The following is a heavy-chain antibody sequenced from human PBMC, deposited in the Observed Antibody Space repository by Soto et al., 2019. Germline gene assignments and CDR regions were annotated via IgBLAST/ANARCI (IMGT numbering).Heavy chain of an antibody. V-gene: IGHV1-69*02. CDR2: IIPFHGIA. Sequence: GASVKVSCKASGGAFSSYTISWVRQAPGQGLEWMGRIIPFHGIANYAQKFQGRVTMTTDKSTSTAYMELRSLRSDDTAVYYCARLSSVTTSFDYWGQGTLVTVSS. CDR1: GGAFSSYT. J-gene: IGHJ4*02. D-gene: IGHD4-17*01. CDR3: ARLSSVTTSFDY.